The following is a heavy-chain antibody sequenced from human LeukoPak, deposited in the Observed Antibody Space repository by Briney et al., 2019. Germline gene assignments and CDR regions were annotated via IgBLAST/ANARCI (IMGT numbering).Heavy chain of an antibody. CDR3: AGRQAEAAFEI. Sequence: SETLSLTCAVYGGSFSGYYWTWIRQPPGKGLEWIGEINHSGGTNHNPSLKSRVSISRDSSKNQIFLKLRSVTAADTAVYYCAGRQAEAAFEIWSQGTMVTVSS. CDR2: INHSGGT. J-gene: IGHJ3*02. V-gene: IGHV4-34*01. CDR1: GGSFSGYY. D-gene: IGHD2-15*01.